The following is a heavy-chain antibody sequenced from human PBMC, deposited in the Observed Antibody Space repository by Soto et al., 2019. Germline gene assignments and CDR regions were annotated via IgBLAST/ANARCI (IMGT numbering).Heavy chain of an antibody. CDR3: AAELGFGKLSVV. CDR2: IIPLFGTT. CDR1: GDTFKNCV. Sequence: QVQVVQSGVEVRRPGSSVKVSCKASGDTFKNCVISWVRQAPGQGLEWMGRIIPLFGTTDFAQRFQGRLTTTTDESTTTAYMELSRLRSEDTATYYCAAELGFGKLSVVWGQGTTVIVSS. V-gene: IGHV1-69*01. D-gene: IGHD3-10*01. J-gene: IGHJ6*02.